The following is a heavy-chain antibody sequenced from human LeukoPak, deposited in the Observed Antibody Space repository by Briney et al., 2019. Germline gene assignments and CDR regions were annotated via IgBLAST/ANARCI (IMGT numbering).Heavy chain of an antibody. D-gene: IGHD7-27*01. J-gene: IGHJ4*02. V-gene: IGHV6-1*01. CDR3: AREGPNWGQLFDY. CDR2: TYYRSKWYN. Sequence: SQTPSLTCAISGDSVSSNSGAWSWIRQSPSRGLEWLGRTYYRSKWYNDYAVSVKSRVTINPDTTKNQFSLHLNSVTPEDTAVYYCAREGPNWGQLFDYWGQGTLVTVSS. CDR1: GDSVSSNSGA.